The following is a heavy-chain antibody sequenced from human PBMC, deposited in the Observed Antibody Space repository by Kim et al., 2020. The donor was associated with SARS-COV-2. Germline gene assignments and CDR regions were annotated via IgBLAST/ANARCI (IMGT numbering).Heavy chain of an antibody. V-gene: IGHV3-64D*06. CDR1: GFTFSSYP. CDR3: VKYQNEYSYGFYFDY. CDR2: ISGNGGST. Sequence: GGSLRLSCSASGFTFSSYPMHWVRQAPGKGLEYLSSISGNGGSTHHADSVKGRFTISRDNSMNTLYLQMSGLRTEDTAVYYCVKYQNEYSYGFYFDYWG. J-gene: IGHJ4*01. D-gene: IGHD5-18*01.